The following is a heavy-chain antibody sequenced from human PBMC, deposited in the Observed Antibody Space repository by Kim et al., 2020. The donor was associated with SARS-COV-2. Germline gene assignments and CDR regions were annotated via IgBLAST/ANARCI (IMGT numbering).Heavy chain of an antibody. Sequence: GGSLRLSCAVSGFTFDDYAMHWVRQAPGKGLEWVSLINGDSGSTYYADSVKGRFTISRDNSKNSLYLQMNSLKSEDTAFYYCAKAMGLWEVLDYWGQGTL. CDR2: INGDSGST. CDR1: GFTFDDYA. J-gene: IGHJ4*02. CDR3: AKAMGLWEVLDY. D-gene: IGHD1-26*01. V-gene: IGHV3-43*02.